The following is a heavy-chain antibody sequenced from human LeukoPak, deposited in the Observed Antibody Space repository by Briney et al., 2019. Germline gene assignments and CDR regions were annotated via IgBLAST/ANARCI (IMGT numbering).Heavy chain of an antibody. V-gene: IGHV3-21*01. CDR2: ISSSSSYI. D-gene: IGHD2-21*02. CDR1: GFTFSSYS. CDR3: ARVVVVTAQYYFDY. Sequence: GGSLRLSCAASGFTFSSYSMNWVRQAPGKGLEWVSSISSSSSYIYYADSVKGRFTISRDNAKNSLYQQMNSLRAEDTAVYYCARVVVVTAQYYFDYWGQGTLVTVSS. J-gene: IGHJ4*02.